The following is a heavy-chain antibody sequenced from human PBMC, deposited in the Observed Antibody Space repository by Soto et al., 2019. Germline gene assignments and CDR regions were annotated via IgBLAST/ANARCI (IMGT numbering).Heavy chain of an antibody. CDR3: RVAAASPPLPRAFDV. Sequence: QLQLQESGPGLVKPSETLSLTCTVSSGSITSSTFYWGWIRQPPGRGLEWIGSIYYSGSGSPYYNPSLKSRVTISGDTSKDQSSLILSSVTAADTAVYYSRVAAASPPLPRAFDVWGQGTMVTVSS. CDR1: SGSITSSTFY. D-gene: IGHD2-15*01. J-gene: IGHJ3*01. V-gene: IGHV4-39*03. CDR2: IYYSGSGSP.